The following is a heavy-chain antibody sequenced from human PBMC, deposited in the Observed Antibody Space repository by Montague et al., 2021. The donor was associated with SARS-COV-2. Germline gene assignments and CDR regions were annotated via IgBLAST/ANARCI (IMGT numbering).Heavy chain of an antibody. CDR1: GFTFSSYA. D-gene: IGHD2-15*01. CDR3: ARVLLSGMDV. J-gene: IGHJ6*02. Sequence: SLRLSCAASGFTFSSYAMHWVRQAPGKGLEWVAVISYDGSNKYYADSVKGRFTISRDNSKNTLYLQMNSPRAEDTAVYYCARVLLSGMDVWGQGTTVTVSS. V-gene: IGHV3-30-3*01. CDR2: ISYDGSNK.